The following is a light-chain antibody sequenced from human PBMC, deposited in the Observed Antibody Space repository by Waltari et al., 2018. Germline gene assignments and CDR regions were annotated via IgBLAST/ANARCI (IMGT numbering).Light chain of an antibody. CDR1: SSDVGVYNS. J-gene: IGLJ3*02. CDR2: DLS. V-gene: IGLV2-11*01. Sequence: QSALPQPRSVSGSPGQSVTISCTGTSSDVGVYNSFSWYQQHPGKAPKLMIYDLSKPPSGVPDRFSGSKSGNTASLTISGLQAEDEADYYCCSYAGSYTWVFGGGTKLTVL. CDR3: CSYAGSYTWV.